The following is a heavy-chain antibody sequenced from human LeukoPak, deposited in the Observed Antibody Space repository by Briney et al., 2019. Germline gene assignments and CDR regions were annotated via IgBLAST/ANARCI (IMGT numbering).Heavy chain of an antibody. CDR1: GGTFRSYA. J-gene: IGHJ4*02. D-gene: IGHD3-10*01. CDR3: ASLKGYGSGSYYDY. Sequence: SVKVSFKASGGTFRSYAISWVRQPPGQGLAWMGGIIPIFGTANYAQKFQGRVTITADKSTSTAYMELSSLRSEDTAVYYCASLKGYGSGSYYDYWGQGTLVTVSS. V-gene: IGHV1-69*06. CDR2: IIPIFGTA.